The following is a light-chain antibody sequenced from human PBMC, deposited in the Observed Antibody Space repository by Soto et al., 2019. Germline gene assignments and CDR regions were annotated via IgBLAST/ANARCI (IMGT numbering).Light chain of an antibody. Sequence: EIVLTQSPATLSLSPGERATLSCRASQSVSSYLAWYQQKPRQAPRLLIYDASNRTTGIPARFSGSGSGTDFTLTISSLEPDDFAVYYCQQRSNWPPGFTFGPGTKVDIK. CDR3: QQRSNWPPGFT. J-gene: IGKJ3*01. CDR2: DAS. V-gene: IGKV3-11*01. CDR1: QSVSSY.